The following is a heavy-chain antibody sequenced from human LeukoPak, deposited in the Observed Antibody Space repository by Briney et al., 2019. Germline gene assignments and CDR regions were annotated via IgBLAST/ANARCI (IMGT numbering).Heavy chain of an antibody. CDR3: VRDRGRASTDY. J-gene: IGHJ4*02. CDR2: IKPDGSEE. CDR1: GITLGGYW. D-gene: IGHD1-26*01. V-gene: IGHV3-7*01. Sequence: GGSLRLSCAASGITLGGYWMSWVRQAPGKGLEWLANIKPDGSEENYVDSVKGRFTISRDNAKNSLSLQMNSLRADDTAVYYCVRDRGRASTDYWGQGTLVTVSS.